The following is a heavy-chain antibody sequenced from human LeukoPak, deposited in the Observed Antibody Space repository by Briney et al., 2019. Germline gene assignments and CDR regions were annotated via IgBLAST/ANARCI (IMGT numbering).Heavy chain of an antibody. CDR1: GFTVNSNY. CDR2: ISGSGGST. Sequence: QSGGSLRLSCAASGFTVNSNYMNWVRQAPGKGLEWVSAISGSGGSTYYADPVKGRFTISRDNSKNTLYLQMNSLRAEDTAVYYCAKGSRYCSSTSCYQRFDYWGQGTLVTVSS. D-gene: IGHD2-2*01. V-gene: IGHV3-23*01. CDR3: AKGSRYCSSTSCYQRFDY. J-gene: IGHJ4*02.